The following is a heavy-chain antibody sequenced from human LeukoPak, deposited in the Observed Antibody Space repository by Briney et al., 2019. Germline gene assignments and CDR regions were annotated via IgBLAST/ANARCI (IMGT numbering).Heavy chain of an antibody. Sequence: GGSLRLSCVASGFTFSNYAMSWVRQAPGKGLEWVSAITGSGTNRYYADSLKGRFTTSRDNSKNSVFLQMNSLRAEDTAVYYCAKGDITFGGVIVRPDFDYWGQGTLVTVSS. D-gene: IGHD3-16*02. CDR2: ITGSGTNR. V-gene: IGHV3-23*01. J-gene: IGHJ4*02. CDR1: GFTFSNYA. CDR3: AKGDITFGGVIVRPDFDY.